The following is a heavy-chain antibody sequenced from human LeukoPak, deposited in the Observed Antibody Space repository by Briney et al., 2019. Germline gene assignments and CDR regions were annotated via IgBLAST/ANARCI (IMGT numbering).Heavy chain of an antibody. CDR2: INPSGGST. CDR1: GYTFTSYY. CDR3: ARDSPWGGFDY. D-gene: IGHD7-27*01. J-gene: IGHJ4*02. V-gene: IGHV1-46*01. Sequence: ASVKVSCKASGYTFTSYYMHWVRQAPGRGLEWMGIINPSGGSTSYAQKFQGRVTMTRDTSTSTVYMELSSLRSEDTAVYYCARDSPWGGFDYWGQGTLVTVSS.